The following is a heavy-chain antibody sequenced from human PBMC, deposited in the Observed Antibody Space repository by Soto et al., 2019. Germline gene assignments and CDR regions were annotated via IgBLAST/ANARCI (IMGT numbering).Heavy chain of an antibody. D-gene: IGHD6-13*01. Sequence: SQTLSLTCAISGDSVSSNSAAWNWIRQSPSRGLEWLGRTYYRSKWYNDYAVSVKSRITINPDTSKNQFSLQLNSVTPEDTAVYYCEREGGSSRHWDNWFDTWGQGTLVTVSS. CDR1: GDSVSSNSAA. CDR2: TYYRSKWYN. V-gene: IGHV6-1*01. J-gene: IGHJ5*02. CDR3: EREGGSSRHWDNWFDT.